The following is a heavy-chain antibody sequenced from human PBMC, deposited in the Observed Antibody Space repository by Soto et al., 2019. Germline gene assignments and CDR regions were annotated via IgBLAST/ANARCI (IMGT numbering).Heavy chain of an antibody. D-gene: IGHD5-12*01. J-gene: IGHJ4*02. Sequence: QLQLQESGPGLVKPSETLSLTCTVSGGSLSSSSSYWGWIRQPPGKGLEWIGSMSYSGSTYHNPSLKSRVTLSVDTSHSRCSLKLTSVTAADTAVYYCARHRVPSVYDPIPGCFDSWGQGILVTASS. CDR2: MSYSGST. V-gene: IGHV4-39*01. CDR3: ARHRVPSVYDPIPGCFDS. CDR1: GGSLSSSSSY.